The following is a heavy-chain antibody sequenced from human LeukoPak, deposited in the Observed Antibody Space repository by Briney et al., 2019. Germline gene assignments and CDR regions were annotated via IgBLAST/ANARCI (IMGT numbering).Heavy chain of an antibody. CDR3: AREKGIAAAGTIGDAFDI. D-gene: IGHD6-13*01. CDR2: ISYDGSNK. V-gene: IGHV3-30-3*01. Sequence: RTGRSLRLSCAASGFTFSSYAMHWVRQAPGKGLEWVAVISYDGSNKYYADSVKGRFTISRDNSKNTLYLQMNSLRAEDTAVYYCAREKGIAAAGTIGDAFDIWGQGTMVTVSS. J-gene: IGHJ3*02. CDR1: GFTFSSYA.